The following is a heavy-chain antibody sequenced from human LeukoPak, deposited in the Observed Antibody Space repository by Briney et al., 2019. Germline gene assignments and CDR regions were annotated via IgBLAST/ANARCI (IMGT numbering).Heavy chain of an antibody. CDR3: AREGRSSGWFFNPVIAFDI. Sequence: PGGSLRLSCAASGFTFDDYGMSWVRQAPGKGLEWVSGINWNGGSTGYADSVKGRFTISRDNAKNSLYLQMNSLRAEDTALYYCAREGRSSGWFFNPVIAFDIWGQGTMVTVSS. CDR1: GFTFDDYG. V-gene: IGHV3-20*04. J-gene: IGHJ3*02. CDR2: INWNGGST. D-gene: IGHD6-19*01.